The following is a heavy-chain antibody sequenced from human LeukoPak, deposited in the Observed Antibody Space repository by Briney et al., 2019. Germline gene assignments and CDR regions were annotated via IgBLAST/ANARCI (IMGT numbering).Heavy chain of an antibody. D-gene: IGHD2-15*01. CDR2: INPDSGGT. Sequence: ASVKVSCKASGYTFTGHYLHWVRQAPGQGLEWMGRINPDSGGTNYAQKFQGRVTMTRDTSISTAYMELNRLTSDDTAVYYCARACSGGSCYSDNWLDPWGQGTLVTVSS. CDR1: GYTFTGHY. J-gene: IGHJ5*02. CDR3: ARACSGGSCYSDNWLDP. V-gene: IGHV1-2*06.